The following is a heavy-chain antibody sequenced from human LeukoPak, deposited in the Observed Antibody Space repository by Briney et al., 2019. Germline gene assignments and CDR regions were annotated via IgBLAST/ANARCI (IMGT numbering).Heavy chain of an antibody. J-gene: IGHJ6*03. CDR3: ARDMRQLARAGYYYYYMDV. D-gene: IGHD6-6*01. CDR1: GGSFSGYY. Sequence: SETLSLACAVYGGSFSGYYWSWIRQPPGKGLEWIGEINHSGSTNYNPSLKSRVTISVDTSKNRFSLKLSSVTAADTAVYYCARDMRQLARAGYYYYYMDVWGKGTTVTVSS. V-gene: IGHV4-34*01. CDR2: INHSGST.